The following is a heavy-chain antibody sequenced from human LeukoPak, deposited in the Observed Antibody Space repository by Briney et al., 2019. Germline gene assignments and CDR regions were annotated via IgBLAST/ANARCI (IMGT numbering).Heavy chain of an antibody. CDR3: ASDRVGAAD. Sequence: GGSLRLSCAASGGTFSSYGMHWVRQAPGKGLEWVAVIWYDGSNKYYADSVKGRFTISRDNSKHTLYLQMNSLRAEDTAVYYCASDRVGAADWGQGTLVTVSS. D-gene: IGHD1-26*01. CDR1: GGTFSSYG. J-gene: IGHJ4*02. V-gene: IGHV3-33*01. CDR2: IWYDGSNK.